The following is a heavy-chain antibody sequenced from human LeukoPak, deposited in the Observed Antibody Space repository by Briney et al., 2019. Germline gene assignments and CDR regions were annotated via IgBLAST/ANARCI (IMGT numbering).Heavy chain of an antibody. CDR1: GGSISNYY. J-gene: IGHJ6*03. V-gene: IGHV4-59*01. CDR2: MYYSGCT. CDR3: ARIKGLHSSPTHYYYMDV. D-gene: IGHD6-13*01. Sequence: SETLSLTCTVSGGSISNYYWTWIRQPPGKGLEWSAYMYYSGCTNYNPSLKSRVTISVDTSKNQFSLKLSSVTVADTAVYYCARIKGLHSSPTHYYYMDVWGKGTTVTVSS.